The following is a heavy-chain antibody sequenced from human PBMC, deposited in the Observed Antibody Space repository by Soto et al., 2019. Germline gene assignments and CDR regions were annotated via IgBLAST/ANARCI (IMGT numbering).Heavy chain of an antibody. D-gene: IGHD3-10*01. CDR2: INHSGST. CDR1: GGSFSGYY. J-gene: IGHJ4*02. Sequence: PSETLSLTCAVYGGSFSGYYWSWIRQPPGKGLEWIGEINHSGSTNYNPSLKSRVTISVDTSKNRFSLKLSSVTAADTAVYYCAREPRYYGSGEYYFDYWGQGTLVTVSS. V-gene: IGHV4-34*01. CDR3: AREPRYYGSGEYYFDY.